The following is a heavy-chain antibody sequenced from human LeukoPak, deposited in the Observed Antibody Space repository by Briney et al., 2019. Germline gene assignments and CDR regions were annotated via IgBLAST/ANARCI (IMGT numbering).Heavy chain of an antibody. D-gene: IGHD6-13*01. V-gene: IGHV3-21*01. CDR3: ARTPGYSSSWYLYYFDY. Sequence: GGSLRLSCAASGFTFSSYSMNWVRQAPGKGLEWVSSISSSSSYIYYADSVKGRFTISRGNAKNSLYLQMNSLRAEDTAVYYCARTPGYSSSWYLYYFDYWGQGTLVTVSS. J-gene: IGHJ4*02. CDR2: ISSSSSYI. CDR1: GFTFSSYS.